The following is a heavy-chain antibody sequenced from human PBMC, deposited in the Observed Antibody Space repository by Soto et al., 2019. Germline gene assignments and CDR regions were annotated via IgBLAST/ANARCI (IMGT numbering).Heavy chain of an antibody. D-gene: IGHD3-3*01. CDR3: ARPLYYDFWSGYPNWFDP. CDR2: IYPGDSDT. J-gene: IGHJ5*02. Sequence: GESLKISCKGSGYSFTSYWIGWVRQMPGKGLEWMGIIYPGDSDTRYSPSFQGQVTISADKSISTAYLQWSSLKGSDTAMYYCARPLYYDFWSGYPNWFDPWGQGTLVTVSS. CDR1: GYSFTSYW. V-gene: IGHV5-51*01.